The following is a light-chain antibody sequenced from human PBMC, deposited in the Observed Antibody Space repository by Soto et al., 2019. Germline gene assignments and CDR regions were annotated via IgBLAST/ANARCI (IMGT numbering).Light chain of an antibody. CDR2: WAS. V-gene: IGKV4-1*01. Sequence: DIVITQPPDSLAFSLGERATINCKSSQSVLVSSNNKNYLAWYQQKPGQPPKLLIYWASTRESRVPDRFSGSGSGTDFTLTISSLQAEDAAVYYCQQYYSTPHTFGQGTKVEI. CDR1: QSVLVSSNNKNY. J-gene: IGKJ1*01. CDR3: QQYYSTPHT.